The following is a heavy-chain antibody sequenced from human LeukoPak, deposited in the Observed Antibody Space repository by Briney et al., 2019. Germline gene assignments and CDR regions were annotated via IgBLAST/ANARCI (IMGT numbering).Heavy chain of an antibody. CDR2: IYHSGST. CDR1: GYSISSGYY. J-gene: IGHJ4*02. Sequence: PSETLSLTCAVSGYSISSGYYWGWTRQPPGKGLEWIGSIYHSGSTYYNPSLKSRVTISVDTSKNQFSLKLSSVTAADTAVYYCARLDWNECYFDYWGQGTLVTVSS. CDR3: ARLDWNECYFDY. V-gene: IGHV4-38-2*01. D-gene: IGHD1-1*01.